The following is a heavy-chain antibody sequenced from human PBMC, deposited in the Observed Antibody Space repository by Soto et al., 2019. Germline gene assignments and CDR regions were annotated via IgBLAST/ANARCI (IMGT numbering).Heavy chain of an antibody. CDR1: GFTFSSYA. CDR3: ARDGGYYDFWSGYLNYYYGMDV. Sequence: QVQLVESGGGVVQPGRSLRLSCAASGFTFSSYAMHWVRQAPGKGLEWVAVISYDGSNKYYADSVKGRFTISRDNSKNTLYLQMNSLRAEDTAVYYCARDGGYYDFWSGYLNYYYGMDVWGQGTTVTVSS. D-gene: IGHD3-3*01. CDR2: ISYDGSNK. J-gene: IGHJ6*02. V-gene: IGHV3-30-3*01.